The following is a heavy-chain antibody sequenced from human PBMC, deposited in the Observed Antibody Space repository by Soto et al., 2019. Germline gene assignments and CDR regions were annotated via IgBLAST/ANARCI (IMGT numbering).Heavy chain of an antibody. Sequence: QVQLVQSGAEVKKPGSSVKVSCKASGGTFSNYAIIWVRQAPGQGIEWVGGIIPIFGTVNNAQKFQGRVRSTADESTSTAYMELSRLISEDTAVYYCAQRCSSSACPRNYHYAMDVWGQVIAVTVSS. J-gene: IGHJ6*02. CDR1: GGTFSNYA. V-gene: IGHV1-69*01. CDR2: IIPIFGTV. D-gene: IGHD2-2*01. CDR3: AQRCSSSACPRNYHYAMDV.